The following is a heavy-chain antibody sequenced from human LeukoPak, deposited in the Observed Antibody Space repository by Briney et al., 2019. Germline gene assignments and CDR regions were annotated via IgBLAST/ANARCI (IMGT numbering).Heavy chain of an antibody. V-gene: IGHV3-66*01. CDR2: IYINAGTT. CDR1: GSIVSSNH. Sequence: GGSLRLSCAASGSIVSSNHMNWVRQTPGKGLEWVSIIYINAGTTHYADSVKGRFIISRDNAKNALYLQMNSLRAEDTAVYYCARDHSPGWFDPWGQGTLVTVSS. J-gene: IGHJ5*02. D-gene: IGHD4-11*01. CDR3: ARDHSPGWFDP.